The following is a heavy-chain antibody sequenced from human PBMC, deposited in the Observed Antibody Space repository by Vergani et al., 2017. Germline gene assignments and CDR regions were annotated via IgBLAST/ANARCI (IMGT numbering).Heavy chain of an antibody. Sequence: QVQPVQSGAEVKKPGASVKVSCKASGGTFSSYTISWVRQAPGQGLEWMGRIIPILGIANYAQKFQGRVTITADKSTSTAYMELSSLRSEDTAVYYCARDKAKDYDFWSANYNDYYYYYMDVWGKGTTVTVSS. D-gene: IGHD3-3*01. CDR2: IIPILGIA. V-gene: IGHV1-69*09. CDR3: ARDKAKDYDFWSANYNDYYYYYMDV. J-gene: IGHJ6*03. CDR1: GGTFSSYT.